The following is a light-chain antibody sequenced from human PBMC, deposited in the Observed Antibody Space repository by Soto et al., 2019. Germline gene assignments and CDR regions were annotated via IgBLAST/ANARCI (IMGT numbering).Light chain of an antibody. J-gene: IGKJ2*01. V-gene: IGKV3-11*01. CDR1: QTINKY. CDR3: QQRGNWPPGYT. CDR2: DAS. Sequence: EIVLTQSPATLSLSPGERATLSCRASQTINKYLAWYQQTPGQAPRLLISDASTRATGIPARFSGSGSGTDFNLTISSLEPEDFAVYYCQQRGNWPPGYTFGQGTKLEIK.